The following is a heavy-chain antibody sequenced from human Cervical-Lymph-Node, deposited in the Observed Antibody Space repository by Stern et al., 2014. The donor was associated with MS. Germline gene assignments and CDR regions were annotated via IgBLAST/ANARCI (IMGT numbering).Heavy chain of an antibody. J-gene: IGHJ6*02. CDR1: GGTFGSYA. Sequence: QVQLVQSGAEVKKPGSSVKVSCKTSGGTFGSYAITWVRQAPGQGLEWVGGIIPLFGKTGFAQKFQGRVTITADESTSTAYMALSSLRSDDTALYYCARGSAGRGGGKYYYYALDVWGQGTTVTVSS. CDR3: ARGSAGRGGGKYYYYALDV. V-gene: IGHV1-69*01. CDR2: IIPLFGKT. D-gene: IGHD3-16*01.